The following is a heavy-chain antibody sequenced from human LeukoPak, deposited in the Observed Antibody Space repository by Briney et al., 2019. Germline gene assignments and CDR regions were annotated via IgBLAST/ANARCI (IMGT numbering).Heavy chain of an antibody. CDR3: ARGGVKRGRAYYFDY. V-gene: IGHV4-61*02. CDR2: IYTSGST. CDR1: GGSISSGSYY. D-gene: IGHD2-8*01. J-gene: IGHJ4*02. Sequence: PSQTLSLTCTVSGGSISSGSYYWSWIRQPAGKGLEWIGRIYTSGSTNYNPSLKSRVTISVDTSKNQFSLKLSSVTAADTAVYYCARGGVKRGRAYYFDYWGQGTLVTVSS.